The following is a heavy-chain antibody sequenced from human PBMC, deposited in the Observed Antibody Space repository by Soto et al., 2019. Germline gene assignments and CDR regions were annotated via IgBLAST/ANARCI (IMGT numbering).Heavy chain of an antibody. CDR2: IYWNDDK. J-gene: IGHJ4*02. Sequence: QITLKESGPTLVKPTQTRTLTCTFSRFSLSTSGVGVGWIRLPPGKALEWLALIYWNDDKRYSPSLKSRLTITKDTSKNQVVLTMTNMDPVDTATYYCAGYYDFRSGYSNFDYWGQGTLVTVSS. CDR3: AGYYDFRSGYSNFDY. CDR1: RFSLSTSGVG. D-gene: IGHD3-3*01. V-gene: IGHV2-5*01.